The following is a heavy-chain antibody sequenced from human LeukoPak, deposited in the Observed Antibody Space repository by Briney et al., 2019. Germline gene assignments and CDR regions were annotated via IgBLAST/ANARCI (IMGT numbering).Heavy chain of an antibody. CDR3: ASGDAHAFDI. CDR2: INGDGSGT. D-gene: IGHD3-10*01. V-gene: IGHV3-74*01. Sequence: SGGSLRLSCAASGFTFSSYWMPWVRQAPGKGLVWVSRINGDGSGTSYADSVKGRFTISRDNAKNTLYLQMNSLRAEDTAVYYCASGDAHAFDIWGQGTMVTVSS. CDR1: GFTFSSYW. J-gene: IGHJ3*02.